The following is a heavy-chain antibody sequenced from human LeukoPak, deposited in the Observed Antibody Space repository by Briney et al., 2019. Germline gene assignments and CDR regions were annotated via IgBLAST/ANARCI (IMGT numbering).Heavy chain of an antibody. CDR2: IYPGDSDT. J-gene: IGHJ4*02. Sequence: PGESLKISCKGSGYSFTSYWIGWVRQMPGKGLEWMGIIYPGDSDTRYSPSFQGRVTISADKSISTAYLHWSGLKASDTAMYYCARHAPDDYGGNSIFYWGQGTLVTVSS. CDR3: ARHAPDDYGGNSIFY. D-gene: IGHD4-23*01. CDR1: GYSFTSYW. V-gene: IGHV5-51*01.